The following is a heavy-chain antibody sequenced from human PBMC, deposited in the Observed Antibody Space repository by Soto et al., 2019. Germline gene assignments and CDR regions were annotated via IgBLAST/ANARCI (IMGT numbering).Heavy chain of an antibody. CDR3: ARVRSYSYGQGYGMDV. D-gene: IGHD5-18*01. CDR2: ISSSSGYI. V-gene: IGHV3-21*01. Sequence: LRLSCAASGFTFSTYSMNWVRQAPGKGLEWVSSISSSSGYIYYADSVKGRFTISRDDAKNSLSLQMNSLRAEDTAVYYCARVRSYSYGQGYGMDVWGQGTTVTVSS. J-gene: IGHJ6*02. CDR1: GFTFSTYS.